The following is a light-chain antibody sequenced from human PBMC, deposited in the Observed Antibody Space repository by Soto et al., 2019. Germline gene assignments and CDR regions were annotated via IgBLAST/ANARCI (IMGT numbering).Light chain of an antibody. V-gene: IGLV1-44*01. Sequence: QSVLTQPPSASGTPGQRVTISCSGSSSNIENNPVNWYQQLPGAAPKLLIYHNNQLPSGVPDRFSGSKSGTSASLAISGLQSKDESDYYCAAWDDTLNGVVFGGGTDLTVL. CDR1: SSNIENNP. CDR2: HNN. CDR3: AAWDDTLNGVV. J-gene: IGLJ2*01.